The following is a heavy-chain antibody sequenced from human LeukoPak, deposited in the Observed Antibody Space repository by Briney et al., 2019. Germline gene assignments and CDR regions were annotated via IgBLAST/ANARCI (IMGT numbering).Heavy chain of an antibody. Sequence: GGSLRLSCAASGFTFSSYSMNWVRQAPGKGLEWVAVISYDGSNKYYADSVKGRFTISRDNSKNTLYLQMNSLRAGDTAVYYCARDPAGIAAAVFDYWGQGTLVTVSS. CDR3: ARDPAGIAAAVFDY. CDR2: ISYDGSNK. CDR1: GFTFSSYS. D-gene: IGHD6-13*01. J-gene: IGHJ4*02. V-gene: IGHV3-30*03.